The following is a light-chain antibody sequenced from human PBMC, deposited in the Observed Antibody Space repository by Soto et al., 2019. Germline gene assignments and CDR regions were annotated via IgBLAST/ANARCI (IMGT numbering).Light chain of an antibody. CDR3: SSYAGSNTFL. V-gene: IGLV2-8*01. J-gene: IGLJ3*02. Sequence: QSALTQPPSASGSPGQSVTISCTGTSSDVGDYNYVSWYQQHPGKAPKLIIYEVNKRPSGVPDRFSGSKSGNTASLTVSGLQAEDEADYYCSSYAGSNTFLFGGGTKLTV. CDR1: SSDVGDYNY. CDR2: EVN.